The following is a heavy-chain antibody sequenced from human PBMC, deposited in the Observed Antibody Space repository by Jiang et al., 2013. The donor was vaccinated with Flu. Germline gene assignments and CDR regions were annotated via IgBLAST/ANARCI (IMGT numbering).Heavy chain of an antibody. CDR1: GGSFSGYY. CDR3: ARFTAYYGSGSYFGPSGWFDP. J-gene: IGHJ5*02. D-gene: IGHD3-10*01. CDR2: SIIVEAP. V-gene: IGHV4-34*01. Sequence: SLTCAVYGGSFSGYYWSWIRQPPGRGWSGLGKSIIVEAPTTTRPSKSRVTISVDTSKNQFSLKLSSVTAADTAVYYCARFTAYYGSGSYFGPSGWFDPWGQGTLVTVSS.